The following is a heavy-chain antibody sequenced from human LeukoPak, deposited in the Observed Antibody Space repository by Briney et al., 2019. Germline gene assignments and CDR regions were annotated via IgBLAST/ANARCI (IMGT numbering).Heavy chain of an antibody. CDR1: GGSISSSSYY. J-gene: IGHJ1*01. D-gene: IGHD1-1*01. Sequence: SETLSLTCTVSGGSISSSSYYWGWIRQPPGKGLEWIGSIHYSGSTYYNPSLKSRVTISVDTSKNQFSLKLSSVTAADTAVYCCARTAGSQAEHFQHWGQGTLVTVSS. V-gene: IGHV4-39*07. CDR2: IHYSGST. CDR3: ARTAGSQAEHFQH.